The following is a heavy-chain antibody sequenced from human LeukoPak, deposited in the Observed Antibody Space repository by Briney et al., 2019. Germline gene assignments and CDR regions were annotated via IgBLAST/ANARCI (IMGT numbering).Heavy chain of an antibody. Sequence: SETLSLTCTVSGGSISSYYWSWIRQPPGKGLEWIGCIYYSGSTNYNPSLKSRVTISVDTSKNQFSLKLSSVTAADTAVYYCARVNPKLAWAKWFDPWGQGTLVTVSS. CDR1: GGSISSYY. D-gene: IGHD6-13*01. V-gene: IGHV4-59*01. J-gene: IGHJ5*02. CDR3: ARVNPKLAWAKWFDP. CDR2: IYYSGST.